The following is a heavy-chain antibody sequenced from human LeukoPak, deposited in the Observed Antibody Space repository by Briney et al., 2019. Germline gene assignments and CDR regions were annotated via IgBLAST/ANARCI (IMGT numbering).Heavy chain of an antibody. V-gene: IGHV3-49*01. CDR1: GFTFSSYA. CDR3: TRDYGDYDYYYGMDV. D-gene: IGHD4-17*01. Sequence: AGGSLRLSCAASGFTFSSYAMSWFRQAPGKGLEWVGFIRSKAYGGTTEYAASVKGRFTISRDGSKSIAYLQMNSLKTEDTAVYYCTRDYGDYDYYYGMDVWGQGTTVTVSS. CDR2: IRSKAYGGTT. J-gene: IGHJ6*02.